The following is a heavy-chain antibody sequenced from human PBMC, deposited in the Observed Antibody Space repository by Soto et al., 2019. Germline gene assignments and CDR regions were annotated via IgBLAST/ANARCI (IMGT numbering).Heavy chain of an antibody. Sequence: SETLALTYSVSGAYINNFAHSWGWISQPPGKGREWIGTVYYNENTYYNPSLKSRVAISVDTAKNQFSLNLRSVTAADTAIYFCARRERYYGSPGWFDPWGQGTLVTVSS. D-gene: IGHD3-10*01. CDR2: VYYNENT. CDR1: GAYINNFAHS. CDR3: ARRERYYGSPGWFDP. V-gene: IGHV4-39*01. J-gene: IGHJ5*01.